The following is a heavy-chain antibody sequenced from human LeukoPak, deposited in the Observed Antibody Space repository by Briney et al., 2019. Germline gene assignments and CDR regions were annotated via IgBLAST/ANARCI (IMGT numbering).Heavy chain of an antibody. CDR2: MSSVT. J-gene: IGHJ4*02. CDR3: AKAFFSGSGGNHKHFDS. CDR1: GFTFSNFA. Sequence: GGSLRLSCAASGFTFSNFAMSWVRQAPGKGLEWVSAMSSVTYYADSVKGRFTISRDDSKSTLFLQMKSLRAEDTAVYYCAKAFFSGSGGNHKHFDSWGQGTLVTVSS. D-gene: IGHD3-10*01. V-gene: IGHV3-23*01.